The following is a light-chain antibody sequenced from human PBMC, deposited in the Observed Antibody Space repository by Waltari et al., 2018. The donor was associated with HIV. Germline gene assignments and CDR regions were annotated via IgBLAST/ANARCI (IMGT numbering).Light chain of an antibody. Sequence: DIVMTQSPDSLAVSLGERATINCKSSQSVLYSSNNKNYLTWYQKKPGQPPKLLIYWASTRESWVPDRFSGSGSGTEFTLTISSLQAEDVAVYYCQQYYSTPETFGQGTKVEIK. CDR1: QSVLYSSNNKNY. CDR3: QQYYSTPET. J-gene: IGKJ1*01. CDR2: WAS. V-gene: IGKV4-1*01.